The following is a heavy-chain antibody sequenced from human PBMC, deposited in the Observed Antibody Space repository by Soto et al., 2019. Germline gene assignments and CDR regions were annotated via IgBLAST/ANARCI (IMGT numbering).Heavy chain of an antibody. D-gene: IGHD3-10*01. J-gene: IGHJ4*02. CDR3: ARVWGYYFDY. V-gene: IGHV4-59*01. CDR1: GVSINSYY. Sequence: PSETLSLTCAGSGVSINSYYWSWIRQPPGKALEWIGYIYYSGTTNYNPSLKSRVTISVDTSKNQFSLKLSSVTAADTAVYYCARVWGYYFDYWGQGTLVTVSS. CDR2: IYYSGTT.